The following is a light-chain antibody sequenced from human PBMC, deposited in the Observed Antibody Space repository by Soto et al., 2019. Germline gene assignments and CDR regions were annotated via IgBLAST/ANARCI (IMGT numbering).Light chain of an antibody. CDR3: QQCGHSPLT. Sequence: EIVLTQSPGTLSLSPGERATLSCRASQSVGNNYLAWFQQKPGQAPRLLIYDASSRATGIPDRVSGSGSGTDFTLTISRLEPEDFAVYYCQQCGHSPLTFGGGTRVEIK. V-gene: IGKV3-20*01. J-gene: IGKJ4*01. CDR2: DAS. CDR1: QSVGNNY.